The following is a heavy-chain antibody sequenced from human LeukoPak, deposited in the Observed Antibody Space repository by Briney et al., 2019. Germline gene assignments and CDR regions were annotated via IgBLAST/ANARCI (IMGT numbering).Heavy chain of an antibody. V-gene: IGHV3-7*01. CDR3: ARANYDFWSGNYYYYMDV. D-gene: IGHD3-3*01. Sequence: GGSLRLSCAASGFNFSSYWVNWVRQAPGKGLEWVANIKQDGSEKYYVDSVKGRFTISRDNAKNSLYLQMNSLRAEDTAVYYCARANYDFWSGNYYYYMDVWGKGTTVTVSS. CDR2: IKQDGSEK. CDR1: GFNFSSYW. J-gene: IGHJ6*03.